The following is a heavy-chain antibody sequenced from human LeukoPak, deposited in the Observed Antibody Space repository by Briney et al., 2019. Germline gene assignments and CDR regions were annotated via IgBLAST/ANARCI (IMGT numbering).Heavy chain of an antibody. Sequence: PSETLSLTCTVSGGSISSSSYYWGWIRQPPGKGLEWIGSIYYSGSTYYNPSLKSRVTISVDTSKNQFSLKLSSVTAADTAVYHCARGGSGNTYGYNYGMDVWGQGTTVTVSS. CDR1: GGSISSSSYY. D-gene: IGHD5-18*01. CDR3: ARGGSGNTYGYNYGMDV. V-gene: IGHV4-39*01. CDR2: IYYSGST. J-gene: IGHJ6*02.